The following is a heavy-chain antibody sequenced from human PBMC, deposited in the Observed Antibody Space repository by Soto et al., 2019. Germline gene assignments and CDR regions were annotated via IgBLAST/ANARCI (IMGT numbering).Heavy chain of an antibody. D-gene: IGHD3-3*01. V-gene: IGHV4-39*01. CDR3: ARVCDFWSGYLYYFDY. CDR1: GGSISSSSYY. J-gene: IGHJ4*02. CDR2: IYYSGST. Sequence: QLQLQESGPGLVKPSETLSLTCTVSGGSISSSSYYWGWIRQPPGKGLEWIGSIYYSGSTYYNPSLKSRVTISLDTSKNQFSLKLSSVTAAGTAVYYCARVCDFWSGYLYYFDYWGQGTLVTVSS.